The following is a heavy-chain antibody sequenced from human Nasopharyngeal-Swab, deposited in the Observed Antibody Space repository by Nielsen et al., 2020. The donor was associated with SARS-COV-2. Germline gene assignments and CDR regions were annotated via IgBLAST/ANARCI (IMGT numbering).Heavy chain of an antibody. Sequence: LKISCAASGFTFSSYGMHWVRQAPGKGLEWVAVIWYDGSNKYYADSVKGRFTISRDNSKNTLYLQMNSLRAEDTAVYYCAREGGIAVIDYWGQGTLVTVSS. J-gene: IGHJ4*02. CDR2: IWYDGSNK. V-gene: IGHV3-33*01. CDR1: GFTFSSYG. D-gene: IGHD6-19*01. CDR3: AREGGIAVIDY.